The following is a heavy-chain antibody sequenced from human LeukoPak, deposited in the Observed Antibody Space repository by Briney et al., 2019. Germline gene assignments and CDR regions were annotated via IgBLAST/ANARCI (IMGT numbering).Heavy chain of an antibody. D-gene: IGHD3-16*01. CDR3: ARDLGARFES. CDR1: GGSFSGYY. Sequence: SETLSPTCAVYGGSFSGYYWSWIRQPPGKGLEWIGEINHSGSTNYTPSLKRRVTISVDTTKNQFSLKLRTVTTTDTDLYYYARDLGARFESWGQGILVTVSS. V-gene: IGHV4-34*01. J-gene: IGHJ4*02. CDR2: INHSGST.